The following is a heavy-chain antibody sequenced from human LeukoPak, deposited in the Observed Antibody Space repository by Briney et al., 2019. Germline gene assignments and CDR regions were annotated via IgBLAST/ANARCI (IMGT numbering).Heavy chain of an antibody. Sequence: SETLSLTCTVSGGSISSYYWSWVRQPPGKGLEWIGYIYYGGSTNYNPSLKSRVTISVDTSKNQFSLKLSSVTAADTAVYYCARLIAAAGTGNCWFDPWGQGTLVTVSS. CDR3: ARLIAAAGTGNCWFDP. J-gene: IGHJ5*02. D-gene: IGHD6-13*01. CDR1: GGSISSYY. CDR2: IYYGGST. V-gene: IGHV4-59*01.